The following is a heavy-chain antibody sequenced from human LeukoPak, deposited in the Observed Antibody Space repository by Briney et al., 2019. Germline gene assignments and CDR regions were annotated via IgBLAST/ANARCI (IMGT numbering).Heavy chain of an antibody. CDR2: INTNTGNP. Sequence: ASVKVSCKASGYTFTSYAMNWVRQAPGQGLEWMGWINTNTGNPMYAQGFTGRFVFSLDTSVSTAYLQISSLKAEDTAVYYCARDSGYYYDSSGYPTNGGLFDYWGQGTLVTVSS. D-gene: IGHD3-22*01. V-gene: IGHV7-4-1*02. CDR1: GYTFTSYA. CDR3: ARDSGYYYDSSGYPTNGGLFDY. J-gene: IGHJ4*02.